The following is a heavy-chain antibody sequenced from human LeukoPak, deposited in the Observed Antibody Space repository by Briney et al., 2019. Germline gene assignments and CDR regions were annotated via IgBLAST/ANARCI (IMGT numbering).Heavy chain of an antibody. CDR3: ARAPEDYDFWSGPFDY. CDR2: FNTDSGVT. D-gene: IGHD3-3*01. Sequence: ASAKDSCEDPGYTFTASSIHWVPHAPGKGLGWMGWFNTDSGVTHFAQKLQGRVTMTRDTSISTAYMELSRLTSDDTGVYYCARAPEDYDFWSGPFDYWSRGTLVTVSS. J-gene: IGHJ4*02. V-gene: IGHV1-2*02. CDR1: GYTFTASS.